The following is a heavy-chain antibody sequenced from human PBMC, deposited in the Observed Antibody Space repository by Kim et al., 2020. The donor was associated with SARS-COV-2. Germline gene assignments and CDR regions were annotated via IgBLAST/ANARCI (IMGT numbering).Heavy chain of an antibody. CDR3: APRSAGRNFDY. V-gene: IGHV3-23*01. CDR1: GFTFSTYA. J-gene: IGHJ4*02. CDR2: ISDSGASA. D-gene: IGHD6-19*01. Sequence: GGSLRLSCAASGFTFSTYAMSWVRQAPGKGLEWVSSISDSGASASYADSVKGQFTFPRANSKPLRYRKRTSRGPETPAEYYCAPRSAGRNFDYWGQGTL.